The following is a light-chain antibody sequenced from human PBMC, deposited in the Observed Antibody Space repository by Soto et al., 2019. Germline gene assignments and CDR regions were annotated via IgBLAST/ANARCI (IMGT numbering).Light chain of an antibody. CDR2: DAS. CDR3: QRYKSYSRS. CDR1: QSISSG. J-gene: IGKJ1*01. V-gene: IGKV1-5*01. Sequence: DIQMTQSPSTLSASVGDRVTITCRASQSISSGLAWYQQKPGKAPKLLIYDASSLEVGVPSRFSGSGAGTEFSRSFSIVQLGCFWCYVCQRYKSYSRSFGYGTKVEVK.